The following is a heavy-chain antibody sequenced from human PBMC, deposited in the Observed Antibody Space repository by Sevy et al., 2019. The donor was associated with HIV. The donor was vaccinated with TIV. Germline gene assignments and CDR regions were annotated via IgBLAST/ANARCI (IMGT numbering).Heavy chain of an antibody. CDR3: ASDGNSRGSGGSSNL. V-gene: IGHV3-7*01. CDR2: IKVDGSEK. CDR1: GFTFSSYW. J-gene: IGHJ4*02. D-gene: IGHD3-10*01. Sequence: GGSLRLSCAASGFTFSSYWMSWVRQAPGKGLEWVANIKVDGSEKSYVDSVKGRFSISRDNAKNSLFLQMNNLRAEDTAVYYCASDGNSRGSGGSSNLWGQGTLVTVSS.